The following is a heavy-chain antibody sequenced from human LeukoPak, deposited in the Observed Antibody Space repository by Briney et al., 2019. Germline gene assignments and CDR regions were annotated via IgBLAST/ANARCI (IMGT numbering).Heavy chain of an antibody. Sequence: GGSLRLSCAASGFTFSSYWMSWVRQAPGKGLEWVANINQDGSEKYYVDSVKGRFTISRDNAKNSLYLQMNSLRAEDTAVYYCARDPGYCSSTSCYRPRVYYYYYYMDVWGKGTTVTVSS. J-gene: IGHJ6*03. CDR1: GFTFSSYW. V-gene: IGHV3-7*01. D-gene: IGHD2-2*02. CDR3: ARDPGYCSSTSCYRPRVYYYYYYMDV. CDR2: INQDGSEK.